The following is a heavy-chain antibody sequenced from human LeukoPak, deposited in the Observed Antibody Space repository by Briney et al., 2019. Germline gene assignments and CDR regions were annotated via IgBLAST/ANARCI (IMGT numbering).Heavy chain of an antibody. V-gene: IGHV3-11*04. J-gene: IGHJ4*02. CDR1: GFTFSDYY. CDR3: AKGWDVDTAIDY. Sequence: GGSLRLSCAASGFTFSDYYMSWIRQAPGKGLEWVSYISSSGSTIYYADSVKGRFTISRDNSKNTLYLQMNSLRVEDTAVYYCAKGWDVDTAIDYWGQGTLVTVSS. CDR2: ISSSGSTI. D-gene: IGHD5-18*01.